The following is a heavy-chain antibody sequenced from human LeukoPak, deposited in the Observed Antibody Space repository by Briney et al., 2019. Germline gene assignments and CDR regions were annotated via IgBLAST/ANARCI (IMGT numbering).Heavy chain of an antibody. V-gene: IGHV1-2*02. CDR3: ARSAGIAVAGAAAY. D-gene: IGHD6-19*01. CDR1: GYTFSGYN. Sequence: ASVKVSCKASGYTFSGYNMHWVRQAPGQGLEWMGWINPNSGGTNYAQKFQGRITITRDTSTSTVNMELSGLRSGDTAVYYCARSAGIAVAGAAAYWGQGTLVTVSS. J-gene: IGHJ4*02. CDR2: INPNSGGT.